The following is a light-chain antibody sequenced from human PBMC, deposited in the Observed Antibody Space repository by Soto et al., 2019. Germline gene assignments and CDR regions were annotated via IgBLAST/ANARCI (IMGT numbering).Light chain of an antibody. J-gene: IGKJ4*01. Sequence: EIVLTQSPGTLSLSPGERATLSCRASQSVSSDYLAWYQQKPGQAPRLLIFGASIRATGIPDRFSGSGSGTDFTLTISRLEPEDFAVYYCQQYGRSPRVTFGGGPKVEI. CDR1: QSVSSDY. CDR2: GAS. CDR3: QQYGRSPRVT. V-gene: IGKV3-20*01.